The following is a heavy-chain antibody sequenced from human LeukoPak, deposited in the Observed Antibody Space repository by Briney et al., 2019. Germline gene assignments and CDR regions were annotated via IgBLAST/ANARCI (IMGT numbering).Heavy chain of an antibody. D-gene: IGHD5-12*01. Sequence: ASVKVSCKTSGYTFTDFGITWVRQAPGQGLEWMAWINPNSGGTDYAQKFRGRVTMTRDTSISTAYMELSRLRSDDTAVYYCAKAAEYSGDDYFWFDYWGLGTLVTVSS. CDR1: GYTFTDFG. CDR3: AKAAEYSGDDYFWFDY. J-gene: IGHJ4*02. V-gene: IGHV1-2*02. CDR2: INPNSGGT.